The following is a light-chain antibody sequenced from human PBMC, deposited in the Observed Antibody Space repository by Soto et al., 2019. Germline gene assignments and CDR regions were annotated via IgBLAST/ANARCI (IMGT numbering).Light chain of an antibody. CDR2: GAS. CDR3: QQYNNWPRT. CDR1: QSVSNN. Sequence: EIVMTQSPATLSVSPGERATLSCRASQSVSNNLAWYQQKPGQAPRLLIYGASTRATGIPARFSGSGSGTEFTLTISSLQSEDFALYYCQQYNNWPRTFGQGTKV. V-gene: IGKV3-15*01. J-gene: IGKJ1*01.